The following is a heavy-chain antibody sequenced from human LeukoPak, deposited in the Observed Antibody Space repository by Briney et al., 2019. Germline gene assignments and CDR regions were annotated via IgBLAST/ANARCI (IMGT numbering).Heavy chain of an antibody. V-gene: IGHV3-48*04. CDR3: AGQWLGNYYYYMDV. J-gene: IGHJ6*03. D-gene: IGHD6-19*01. CDR1: GFTFSSYS. CDR2: IRSSSRTI. Sequence: GGSLRLSCAASGFTFSSYSMIWVRQAPGKRLEWISYIRSSSRTIYYADSVKGRFTISRDNAKNSLYLQMNSLRAEDTAVYYCAGQWLGNYYYYMDVWGKGTTVTISS.